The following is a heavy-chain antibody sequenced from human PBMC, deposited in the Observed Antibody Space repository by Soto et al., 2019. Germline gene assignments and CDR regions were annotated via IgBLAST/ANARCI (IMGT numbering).Heavy chain of an antibody. CDR2: INPSGGST. CDR1: GYTFTSYY. J-gene: IGHJ6*02. CDR3: ARDLKQQLVRFYYYGMDV. V-gene: IGHV1-46*01. Sequence: AASVKVSCKASGYTFTSYYMHWVRQAPGQGLEWMGIINPSGGSTSYAQKFQGRVTMTRDTSTSTVYMELSSLRSEDTAVYYCARDLKQQLVRFYYYGMDVWGQGTTVTVSS. D-gene: IGHD6-13*01.